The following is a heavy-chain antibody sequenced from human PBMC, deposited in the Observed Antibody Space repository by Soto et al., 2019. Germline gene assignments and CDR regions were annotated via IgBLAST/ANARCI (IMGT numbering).Heavy chain of an antibody. CDR2: INGRGNYI. D-gene: IGHD1-26*01. CDR1: GFTFSTYT. CDR3: VREDGIVGANSAFDY. J-gene: IGHJ4*02. Sequence: GGSLRLSCASSGFTFSTYTMNWVRQAPGKGLEWVSSINGRGNYIYYADSVKGRFTISRDNAKNSLYLQMDRLRAEDTALYYCVREDGIVGANSAFDYWGLGALVTVSS. V-gene: IGHV3-21*01.